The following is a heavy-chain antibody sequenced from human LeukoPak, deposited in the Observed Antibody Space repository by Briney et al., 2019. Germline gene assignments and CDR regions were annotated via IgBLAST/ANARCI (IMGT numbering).Heavy chain of an antibody. J-gene: IGHJ4*02. Sequence: KPSETLSLTCAVYGGSFSGYYWSWIRQPPGKGLEWIGEINHSGSTNYNPSLKSRVTISVDTSKNQFSLKLSSVTAADTAVYYCARGVVVVISEYFDYWGQGTLVTVSS. CDR3: ARGVVVVISEYFDY. CDR2: INHSGST. D-gene: IGHD3-22*01. V-gene: IGHV4-34*01. CDR1: GGSFSGYY.